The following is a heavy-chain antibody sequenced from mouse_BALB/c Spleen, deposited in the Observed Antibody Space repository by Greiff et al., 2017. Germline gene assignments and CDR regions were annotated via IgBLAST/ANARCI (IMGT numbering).Heavy chain of an antibody. CDR3: ASFYDGYVRFAY. J-gene: IGHJ3*01. V-gene: IGHV5-6*01. CDR2: ISSGGSYT. Sequence: EVQLVESGGDLVKPGGSLKLSCAASGFTFSSYGMSWVRQTPDKRLEWVATISSGGSYTYYPDSVKGRFTISRDNAKNTLYLQMSSLKSEDTAMYYCASFYDGYVRFAYWGQGTLVTVSA. CDR1: GFTFSSYG. D-gene: IGHD2-2*01.